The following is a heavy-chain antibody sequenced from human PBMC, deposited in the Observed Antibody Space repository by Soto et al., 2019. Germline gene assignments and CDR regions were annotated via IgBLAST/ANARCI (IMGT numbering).Heavy chain of an antibody. CDR3: AKGGGSSGWYFDY. CDR2: ISWNSGSI. J-gene: IGHJ4*02. Sequence: GGSLRLSCAASGFTFDDYAMHWVRQAPGKGLEWVSGISWNSGSIGYADSVKGRLTISRDNAKNSPYLQMNSLGAEDTALYYCAKGGGSSGWYFDYWGQGTLVTVSS. D-gene: IGHD6-19*01. CDR1: GFTFDDYA. V-gene: IGHV3-9*01.